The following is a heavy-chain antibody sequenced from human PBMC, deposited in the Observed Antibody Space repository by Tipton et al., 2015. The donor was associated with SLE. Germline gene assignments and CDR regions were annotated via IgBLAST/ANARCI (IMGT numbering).Heavy chain of an antibody. Sequence: GSLRLSCAASGFTFSSYEMNWVRQAPGKGLEWVSYISSSGSAMYYADSVKGRFTISRDNARNSLYLQMNSLRAEDTAVYYCAREEGQVDVWGKGTTVTVSS. J-gene: IGHJ6*04. V-gene: IGHV3-48*03. CDR3: AREEGQVDV. CDR2: ISSSGSAM. CDR1: GFTFSSYE.